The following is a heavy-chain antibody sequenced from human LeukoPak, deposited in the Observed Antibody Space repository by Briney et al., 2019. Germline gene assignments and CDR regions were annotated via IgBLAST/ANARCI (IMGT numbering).Heavy chain of an antibody. CDR3: ARGPLDSGYTYFDY. CDR2: FSYSGNT. CDR1: GGSFSSYY. Sequence: SETLSITCTVSGGSFSSYYWSWIRQPPGKGLEWIGYFSYSGNTNYNPSLKSRVTISVDTSKNQFSLKLRFVTAADTAIYYCARGPLDSGYTYFDYWGQGTLVSVAS. J-gene: IGHJ4*02. V-gene: IGHV4-59*01. D-gene: IGHD5-12*01.